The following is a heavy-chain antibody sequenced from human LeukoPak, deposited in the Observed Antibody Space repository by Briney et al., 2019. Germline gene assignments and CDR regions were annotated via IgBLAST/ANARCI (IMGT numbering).Heavy chain of an antibody. CDR3: ARESYYDSSGSDY. V-gene: IGHV3-11*05. Sequence: PGGSLRLSCAASGSTFSDYYMSWIRQAPGKGLEWVSYISSSSSYTNYADSVKGRFTISRDNAKNSLYLQMNSLRAENTAVYYCARESYYDSSGSDYWGQGTLVTVSS. CDR2: ISSSSSYT. CDR1: GSTFSDYY. J-gene: IGHJ4*02. D-gene: IGHD3-22*01.